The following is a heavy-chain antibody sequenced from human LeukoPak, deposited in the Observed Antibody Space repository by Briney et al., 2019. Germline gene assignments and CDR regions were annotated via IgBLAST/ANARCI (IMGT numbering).Heavy chain of an antibody. D-gene: IGHD1-1*01. Sequence: PSETLSLTCTVSSGSFSSSSYFCGWIRPPPGMGLEWIATINYSGTTYYNPSLKSRVTTSVDTSNNQFSLKRSSVTAADTGVYYCARLRGGVQLWGDWGQGALVTVSS. CDR1: SGSFSSSSYF. CDR2: INYSGTT. J-gene: IGHJ4*01. CDR3: ARLRGGVQLWGD. V-gene: IGHV4-39*01.